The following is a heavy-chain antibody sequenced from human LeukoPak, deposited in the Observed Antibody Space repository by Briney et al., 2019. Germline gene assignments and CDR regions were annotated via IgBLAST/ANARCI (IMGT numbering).Heavy chain of an antibody. J-gene: IGHJ4*02. D-gene: IGHD6-6*01. CDR1: GFTFSYYA. CDR3: AKRQVVGGFDY. CDR2: ITNSASST. V-gene: IGHV3-23*01. Sequence: GGSLRLSCAASGFTFSYYAMHWVRQAPGKGLEWVSAITNSASSTYYADSVKGRFTISRDNFKSTLYLQMNNLRAEDTAVYYCAKRQVVGGFDYWGLGTLVTVST.